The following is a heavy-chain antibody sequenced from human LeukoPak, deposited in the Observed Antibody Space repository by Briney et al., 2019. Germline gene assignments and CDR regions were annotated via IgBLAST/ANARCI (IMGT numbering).Heavy chain of an antibody. D-gene: IGHD4-17*01. CDR1: GFTFSAFA. V-gene: IGHV3-23*01. CDR3: ARDDYGDWPPLFDY. Sequence: GGSLRLSCAASGFTFSAFAMNWVRQAPGKGLEWVSFISRNDGTAYYADSVKGRFTISRDNSKNTLYLQMNSLRAEDTAQYFCARDDYGDWPPLFDYWGQGTLVTVPS. J-gene: IGHJ4*02. CDR2: ISRNDGTA.